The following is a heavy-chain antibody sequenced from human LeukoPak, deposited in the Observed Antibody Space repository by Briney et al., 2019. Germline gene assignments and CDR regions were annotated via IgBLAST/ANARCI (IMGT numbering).Heavy chain of an antibody. V-gene: IGHV3-11*06. Sequence: GGSLRLSCAASGFIFSDYYMTWIRQAPGKGLEWLSYISGSGSDTNYADSVKGRFTTSRDNATNSLYLQMNSLRAEDTAVYYCARVGSIAAAGTPDYWGQGTLVTVSS. CDR3: ARVGSIAAAGTPDY. D-gene: IGHD6-13*01. J-gene: IGHJ4*02. CDR1: GFIFSDYY. CDR2: ISGSGSDT.